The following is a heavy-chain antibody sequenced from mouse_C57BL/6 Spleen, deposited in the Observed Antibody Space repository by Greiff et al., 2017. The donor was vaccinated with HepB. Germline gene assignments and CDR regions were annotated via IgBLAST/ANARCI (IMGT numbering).Heavy chain of an antibody. Sequence: VHVKQSVAELVRPGASVKLSCTASGFNIKNTYMHWVKQRPEQGLEWIGRIDPANGNTKYAPKFQGKATITADTSSNTAYLQLSSLTSEDTAIYYCARRGLATGGYFDVWGTGTTVTVSS. CDR3: ARRGLATGGYFDV. D-gene: IGHD1-1*01. J-gene: IGHJ1*03. CDR1: GFNIKNTY. CDR2: IDPANGNT. V-gene: IGHV14-3*01.